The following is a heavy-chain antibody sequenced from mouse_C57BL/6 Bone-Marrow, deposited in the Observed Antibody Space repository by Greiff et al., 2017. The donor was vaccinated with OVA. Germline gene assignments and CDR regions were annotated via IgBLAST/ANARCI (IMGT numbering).Heavy chain of an antibody. D-gene: IGHD2-10*02. CDR3: ARHEYCYYASYSDD. CDR1: GYAFSSSW. J-gene: IGHJ2*01. Sequence: QVQLQQSGPELVKPGASVKISCKASGYAFSSSWMNWVKQRPGKGLEWIGRIYPGDGDTNYNGKFKGKATLTADKSSSTAYMQLSSLTSEDSAVYFWARHEYCYYASYSDDWGQGTTLTVSS. CDR2: IYPGDGDT. V-gene: IGHV1-82*01.